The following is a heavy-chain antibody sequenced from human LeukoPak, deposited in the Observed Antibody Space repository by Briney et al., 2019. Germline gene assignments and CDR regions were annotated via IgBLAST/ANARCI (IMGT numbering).Heavy chain of an antibody. J-gene: IGHJ4*02. CDR2: IRYDGSNK. V-gene: IGHV3-30*02. D-gene: IGHD3-9*01. CDR1: GFTFSSYG. Sequence: GGSLRLSCAASGFTFSSYGMHWVRQAPGKGLEWVAFIRYDGSNKYYADSVKGRFTISRDNSKNTLYLQMNSLRAEDTAVYYCAKDAYFDWLCDYWGQGTLVTVSS. CDR3: AKDAYFDWLCDY.